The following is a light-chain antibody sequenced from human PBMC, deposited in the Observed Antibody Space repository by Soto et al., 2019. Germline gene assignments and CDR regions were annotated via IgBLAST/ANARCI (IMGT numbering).Light chain of an antibody. CDR2: DVN. CDR3: CSYAGNYTLV. J-gene: IGLJ2*01. V-gene: IGLV2-11*01. CDR1: SGDIGGYNY. Sequence: QSVLTQPRSVAGSPGQSLTISCTGTSGDIGGYNYVSWYQHHPGKAPKLLIYDVNQRPSRVPDRLSGSKSGNTASLTISGLQAEDEADYYCCSYAGNYTLVFGGGTKLTVL.